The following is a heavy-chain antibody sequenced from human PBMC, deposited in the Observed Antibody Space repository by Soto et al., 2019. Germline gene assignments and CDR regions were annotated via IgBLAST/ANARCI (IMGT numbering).Heavy chain of an antibody. CDR1: RVAFSKFI. CDR2: IIPIFGTA. Sequence: QAQLEQSGGEVKKPGSSVKVSCKASRVAFSKFIVTWVRQAPGLGLEWVGGIIPIFGTANYAQKFQGRVTITADESPSTSDMEVNNLRSEDTAVYYCAKVRYSSPMGYYYGMDVWGQGTTVTVSS. V-gene: IGHV1-69*01. D-gene: IGHD6-19*01. J-gene: IGHJ6*02. CDR3: AKVRYSSPMGYYYGMDV.